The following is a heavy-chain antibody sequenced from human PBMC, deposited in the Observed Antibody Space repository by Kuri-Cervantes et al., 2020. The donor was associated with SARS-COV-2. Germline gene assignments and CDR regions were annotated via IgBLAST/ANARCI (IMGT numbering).Heavy chain of an antibody. CDR2: IFYSVST. J-gene: IGHJ4*02. Sequence: SETLSPTCTVSGGSISSYYWSWVRQPPGKGLGWIGYIFYSVSTNYNPSLKSRVTISVDTSKNQFSLKLSSVTAADTAVYYCARGGYCSGGSCFDYWGQGTLVTVSS. CDR3: ARGGYCSGGSCFDY. D-gene: IGHD2-15*01. V-gene: IGHV4-59*01. CDR1: GGSISSYY.